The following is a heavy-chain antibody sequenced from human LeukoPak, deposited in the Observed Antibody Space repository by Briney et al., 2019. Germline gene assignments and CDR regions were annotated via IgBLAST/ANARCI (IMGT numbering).Heavy chain of an antibody. CDR2: ISVGGTTT. CDR1: GFTFSNYA. D-gene: IGHD3-10*01. V-gene: IGHV3-23*01. J-gene: IGHJ4*02. CDR3: ASPSYGSGTYPALGY. Sequence: PGGSLRLSCAASGFTFSNYAMSWIRQAPGKGLEWVSSISVGGTTTYYADSVKGRFSISRDNSKNTLNLQMNSLRVADTAVYYCASPSYGSGTYPALGYWGQGTLVTVSS.